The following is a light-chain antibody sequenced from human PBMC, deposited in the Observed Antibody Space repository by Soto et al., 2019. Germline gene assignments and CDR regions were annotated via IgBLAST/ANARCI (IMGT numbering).Light chain of an antibody. CDR1: SSNIGNNY. Sequence: QSVLTQPPSVSAAPGQKVTISCSGSSSNIGNNYVSWYQQLPGTAPKLLIYDNNKRPSGIPDRFSGSKSGTSATLGITGLQTGDEADYYCGTWDSSLSADRRVFGGGTKLTVL. J-gene: IGLJ2*01. V-gene: IGLV1-51*01. CDR2: DNN. CDR3: GTWDSSLSADRRV.